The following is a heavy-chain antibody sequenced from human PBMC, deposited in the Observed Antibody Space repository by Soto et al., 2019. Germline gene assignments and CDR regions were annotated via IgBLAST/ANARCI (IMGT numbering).Heavy chain of an antibody. CDR1: GYPFISYG. D-gene: IGHD2-15*01. J-gene: IGHJ6*03. CDR2: ISAYNGDT. V-gene: IGHV1-18*01. Sequence: ASVKVSCKASGYPFISYGISWVRQAPGQGLEWMAWISAYNGDTTYAQNFQGRLTVTRDTPTSTAYMELGSLRSDDTAVYYCARGTIVVAPYYYMDVWGKGTTVTVS. CDR3: ARGTIVVAPYYYMDV.